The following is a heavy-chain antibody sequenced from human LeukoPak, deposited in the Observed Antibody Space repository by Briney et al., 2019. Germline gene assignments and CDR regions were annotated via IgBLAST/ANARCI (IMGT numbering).Heavy chain of an antibody. J-gene: IGHJ6*02. D-gene: IGHD2-2*01. Sequence: ASVKVSCKASGYTFTSYYMHWVRQAPGQGLEWMGIINPSGGSTSYAQKFQGRVTMTRDTSTSTVYMELSSLRSEDTAVYYCATSTVLLSGYYYGMDVWGQGTTVTVSS. CDR3: ATSTVLLSGYYYGMDV. V-gene: IGHV1-46*03. CDR2: INPSGGST. CDR1: GYTFTSYY.